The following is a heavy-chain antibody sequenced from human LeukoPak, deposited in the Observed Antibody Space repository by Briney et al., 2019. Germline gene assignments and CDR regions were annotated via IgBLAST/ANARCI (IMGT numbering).Heavy chain of an antibody. CDR2: VSAYIGNT. D-gene: IGHD6-19*01. Sequence: AASVKVSCKASGYPSSDYGFTWVRQAPGPGLEWMGWVSAYIGNTDYAQQFHDRVTITIDTSASTAYLDLRSLPSDDPAVYYCATVRRPVSDTWLDRGGQGTLVTVSS. CDR3: ATVRRPVSDTWLDR. V-gene: IGHV1-18*01. CDR1: GYPSSDYG. J-gene: IGHJ5*02.